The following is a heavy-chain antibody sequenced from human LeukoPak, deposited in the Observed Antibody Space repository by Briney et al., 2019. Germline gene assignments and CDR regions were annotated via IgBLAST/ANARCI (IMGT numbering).Heavy chain of an antibody. CDR1: GYTFTGYY. V-gene: IGHV1-2*02. J-gene: IGHJ4*02. Sequence: ASVKVSCKASGYTFTGYYMHWVRQAPGQGLEWMGWINPNSGGTNYAQKFQGRVTMTRDTSISTAYMEPSRLRSDDTAVYYCARGLHHIVLVPAAIEEGDYWGQGTLVTVSS. CDR3: ARGLHHIVLVPAAIEEGDY. D-gene: IGHD2-2*01. CDR2: INPNSGGT.